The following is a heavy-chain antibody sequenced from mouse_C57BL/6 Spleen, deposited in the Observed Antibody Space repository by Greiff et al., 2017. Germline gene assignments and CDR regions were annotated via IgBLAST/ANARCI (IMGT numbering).Heavy chain of an antibody. V-gene: IGHV1-82*01. J-gene: IGHJ4*01. Sequence: VQLQQSGPELVKPGASVKISCKASGYAFSSSWMNWVKQRPGKGLEWIGRIYPGDGDTNYNGKFKGKATLTADKSSSTAYMQLSSLTSEDSAVYFCAQRGEAMDYWGQGTSVTVSS. CDR1: GYAFSSSW. CDR3: AQRGEAMDY. CDR2: IYPGDGDT.